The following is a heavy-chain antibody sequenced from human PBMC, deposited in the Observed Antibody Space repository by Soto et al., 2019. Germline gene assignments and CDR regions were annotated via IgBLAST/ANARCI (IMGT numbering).Heavy chain of an antibody. CDR3: AKARNPRTYYFDY. V-gene: IGHV3-23*01. CDR2: ISGSGGST. J-gene: IGHJ4*02. Sequence: GGSLRLSCAASGFTLSSHAMSWVRQAPGKGLEWVSAISGSGGSTYYADSVKGRFTISRDNSKNTLYLQMNSLRAEDTAVYYCAKARNPRTYYFDYWGQGTLVTVSS. CDR1: GFTLSSHA.